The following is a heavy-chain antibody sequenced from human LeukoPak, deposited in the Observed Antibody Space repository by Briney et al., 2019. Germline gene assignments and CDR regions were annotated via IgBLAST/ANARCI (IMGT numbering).Heavy chain of an antibody. CDR2: IDPSASQT. CDR3: ARRNREKAISLDL. V-gene: IGHV5-10-1*01. Sequence: GESLKISCEASGYTFINYWINWVRQMPGGGLEWMGRIDPSASQTNYNPSFRGHVTASVDTSISTAYLQLSSLKASDTAIYYCARRNREKAISLDLWGRGTVVTASS. D-gene: IGHD1-14*01. J-gene: IGHJ2*01. CDR1: GYTFINYW.